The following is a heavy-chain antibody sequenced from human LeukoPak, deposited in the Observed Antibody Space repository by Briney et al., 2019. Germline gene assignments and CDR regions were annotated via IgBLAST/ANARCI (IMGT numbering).Heavy chain of an antibody. D-gene: IGHD2-21*02. CDR2: IIPIFGTA. Sequence: GASVKVSCKASGCTFSSYAISWVRQAPGQGLEWMGGIIPIFGTANYAQKFQGRVTITTDESTSTAYMELSSLRSEDTAVYYCARELAYCGGDCYSGYLFDYWGQGTLVTVSS. J-gene: IGHJ4*02. CDR1: GCTFSSYA. CDR3: ARELAYCGGDCYSGYLFDY. V-gene: IGHV1-69*05.